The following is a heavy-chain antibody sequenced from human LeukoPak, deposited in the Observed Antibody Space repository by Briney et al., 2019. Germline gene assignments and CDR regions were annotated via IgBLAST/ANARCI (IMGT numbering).Heavy chain of an antibody. J-gene: IGHJ4*02. D-gene: IGHD6-13*01. CDR3: AKSIRGIADFDY. V-gene: IGHV3-30*18. CDR2: ISYDGSNK. Sequence: GGSLRLSCAASGFTFSSYGMHWVRQAPGKGLDWVAVISYDGSNKYYADSVKGRFTISRDNSKNTLYLQMNSLRAEDTAVYYCAKSIRGIADFDYWGQGTLVTVSS. CDR1: GFTFSSYG.